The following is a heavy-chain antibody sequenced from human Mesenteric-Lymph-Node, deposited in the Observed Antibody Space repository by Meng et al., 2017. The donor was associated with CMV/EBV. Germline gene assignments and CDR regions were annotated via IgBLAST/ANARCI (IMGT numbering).Heavy chain of an antibody. Sequence: GGSLRLSCAASGFTVSSNYMSWVRQAPGKGLEWVSVIYSGGSTYYADSVKSRFTISRDNSKNTLYLQMNSLRAEDTAVYYCASGGTVNTYLAFDIWGQGTMVTVSS. CDR2: IYSGGST. CDR1: GFTVSSNY. V-gene: IGHV3-66*02. D-gene: IGHD4-17*01. J-gene: IGHJ3*02. CDR3: ASGGTVNTYLAFDI.